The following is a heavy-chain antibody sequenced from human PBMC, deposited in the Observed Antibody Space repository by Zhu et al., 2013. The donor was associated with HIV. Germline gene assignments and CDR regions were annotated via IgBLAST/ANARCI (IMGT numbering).Heavy chain of an antibody. D-gene: IGHD4-17*01. CDR3: AKTTVTNSYWYFDL. CDR1: GFTFSSYG. Sequence: VQLVESGGGVVQPGRSLRLSCAASGFTFSSYGMHWVRQAPGKGLEWVAVISYDGSNKYYADSVKGRFTISRDNSKNTLYLQMNSLRAEDTAVYYCAKTTVTNSYWYFDLWGLAPWSLSPQ. V-gene: IGHV3-30*18. J-gene: IGHJ2*01. CDR2: ISYDGSNK.